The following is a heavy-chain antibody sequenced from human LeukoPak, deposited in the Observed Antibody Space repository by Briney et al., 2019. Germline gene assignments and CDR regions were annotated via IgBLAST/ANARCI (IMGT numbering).Heavy chain of an antibody. J-gene: IGHJ3*02. D-gene: IGHD1-26*01. CDR1: GGTFSSYA. Sequence: EASVKVSCKASGGTFSSYAISWVRQAPGQGLEWMGGIIPIFGTANCAQKFQGRVTITADESTSTAYMELSSLRSEDAAVYYCATRYSGSYGGAFDIWGQGTMVTVSS. V-gene: IGHV1-69*13. CDR2: IIPIFGTA. CDR3: ATRYSGSYGGAFDI.